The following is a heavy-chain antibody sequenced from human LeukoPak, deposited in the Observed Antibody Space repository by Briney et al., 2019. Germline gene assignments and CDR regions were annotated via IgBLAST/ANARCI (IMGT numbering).Heavy chain of an antibody. CDR3: ERGPGDTSETDH. V-gene: IGHV3-53*01. CDR2: IYGGGDT. J-gene: IGHJ4*02. CDR1: GFTFSSYA. Sequence: PGGSLRLSCAASGFTFSSYAMSWVRQAPGKGLEWVSVIYGGGDTYYADSVKGRFTISRVNSKNTVYLQMNSLRTEDTAVYYCERGPGDTSETDHWGQGTLVTVSS. D-gene: IGHD3-22*01.